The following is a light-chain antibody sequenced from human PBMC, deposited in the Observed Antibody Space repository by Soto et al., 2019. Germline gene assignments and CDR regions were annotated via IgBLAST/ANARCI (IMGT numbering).Light chain of an antibody. V-gene: IGKV1-5*03. Sequence: DIQMTQSPSTLSAFVGDRVTITCRASQSINKFLAWYQQTPGRAPKLLIYTASNLESGVPSRFSGSGSGTEFTLTISGLQPDDFATYYCQQYNGYSGTFGQGTKVEIK. CDR3: QQYNGYSGT. CDR1: QSINKF. CDR2: TAS. J-gene: IGKJ1*01.